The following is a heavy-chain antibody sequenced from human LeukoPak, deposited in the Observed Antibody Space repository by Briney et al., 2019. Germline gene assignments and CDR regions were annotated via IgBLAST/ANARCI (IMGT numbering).Heavy chain of an antibody. CDR3: ANEIRPNDY. V-gene: IGHV3-23*01. D-gene: IGHD4-17*01. Sequence: PGGSLRLSSAASEFDFSSHAMTWVRQAPGKGLEWVSAISISGSKTYYADSVKGRFTISRDNSKNTLYLQMNSLRAEDTAVYYCANEIRPNDYWGQGTQVTVSS. CDR2: ISISGSKT. J-gene: IGHJ4*02. CDR1: EFDFSSHA.